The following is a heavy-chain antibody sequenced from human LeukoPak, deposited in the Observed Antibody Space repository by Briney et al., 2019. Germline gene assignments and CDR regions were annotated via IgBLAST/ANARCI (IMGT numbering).Heavy chain of an antibody. J-gene: IGHJ3*02. Sequence: GGSLRLSCAASGFTFSSYAMSWVRQAPGKGLEWVSAISGSGGSTYYADSVKGRFTISRDNSKNTLYLQMNSPRAEDTAVYYCAKDRGPYCSSTSCYPDAFDTWGQGTMVTVSS. V-gene: IGHV3-23*01. CDR2: ISGSGGST. CDR3: AKDRGPYCSSTSCYPDAFDT. CDR1: GFTFSSYA. D-gene: IGHD2-2*01.